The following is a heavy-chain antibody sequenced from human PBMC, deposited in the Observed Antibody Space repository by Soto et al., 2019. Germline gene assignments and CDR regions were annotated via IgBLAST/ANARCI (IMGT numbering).Heavy chain of an antibody. CDR3: ARSFSAIFGVARYYYGMDV. V-gene: IGHV5-10-1*01. Sequence: GESLKISCKGSGYSFTSYWISWVRQMPGKGLEWMGRIDPSDSYTNYSPSFQGHVTISADKSISTAYLQWSSLKASDTAMYYCARSFSAIFGVARYYYGMDVWGKGTTVTVPS. CDR2: IDPSDSYT. J-gene: IGHJ6*04. D-gene: IGHD3-3*01. CDR1: GYSFTSYW.